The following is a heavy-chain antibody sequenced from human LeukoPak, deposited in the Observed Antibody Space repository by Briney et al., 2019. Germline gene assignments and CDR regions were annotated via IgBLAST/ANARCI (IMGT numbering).Heavy chain of an antibody. V-gene: IGHV3-21*01. J-gene: IGHJ4*02. CDR2: ISSSSSYI. CDR3: ARAHNWNYGTFDY. D-gene: IGHD1-7*01. Sequence: GGSLRLSCEASGFTFTNYWMSWVRQAPGKGLEWVSCISSSSSYIYYADSVEGRFTISRDNAKNSLYLQMNSLRAEDTAVYYCARAHNWNYGTFDYWGQGTLVTVSS. CDR1: GFTFTNYW.